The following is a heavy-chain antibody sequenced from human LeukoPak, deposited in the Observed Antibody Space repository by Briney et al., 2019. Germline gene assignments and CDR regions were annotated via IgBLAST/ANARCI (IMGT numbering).Heavy chain of an antibody. D-gene: IGHD5-12*01. CDR3: ASGHIVAKL. CDR2: IYYSGST. CDR1: GVSISSYY. J-gene: IGHJ4*02. V-gene: IGHV4-59*01. Sequence: SETLSLTCTVSGVSISSYYWSWIRQPSGKGLEWIGYIYYSGSTNYNPSLKSRVTISVDTSKNQFSLKLSSVTAADTAVYYCASGHIVAKLWGQGTLVTVSS.